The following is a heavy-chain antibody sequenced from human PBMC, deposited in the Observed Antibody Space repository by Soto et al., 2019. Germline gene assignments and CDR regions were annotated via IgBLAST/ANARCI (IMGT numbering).Heavy chain of an antibody. CDR1: GGSISSGGYY. CDR2: IYYSGST. J-gene: IGHJ6*02. CDR3: ARDYYDICCYYGLYYCCMDV. D-gene: IGHD3-22*01. Sequence: LSLTCTVSGGSISSGGYYWSWIRQHPGKGLEWIGYIYYSGSTYYNPSLKSRVTISVDTSKNQFSLKLSSVTAADTAVYYCARDYYDICCYYGLYYCCMDVWGQGTMVPVSS. V-gene: IGHV4-31*03.